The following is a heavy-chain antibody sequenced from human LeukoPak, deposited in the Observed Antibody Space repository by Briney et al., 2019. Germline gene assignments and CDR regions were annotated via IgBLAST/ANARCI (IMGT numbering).Heavy chain of an antibody. CDR3: ARSTASIGVRWKPLDP. D-gene: IGHD4-23*01. Sequence: ASVKVSCKASGGTFSSYAISWVRQAPGQGLEWMGRINPNSGGTNYAQKFQGRVTMTRDTSISTAYMELSRLRSDDTAVYYCARSTASIGVRWKPLDPWGQGTLVTVSS. V-gene: IGHV1-2*06. CDR2: INPNSGGT. CDR1: GGTFSSYA. J-gene: IGHJ5*02.